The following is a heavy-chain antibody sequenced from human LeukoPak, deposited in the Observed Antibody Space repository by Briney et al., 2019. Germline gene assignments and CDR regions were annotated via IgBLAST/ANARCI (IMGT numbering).Heavy chain of an antibody. Sequence: ASVKVSCKASGNIFTNYHLHWVRLAPGRGLEWMGAVYTDGGTITNTRSFQDRVTMTRDVSTRTVYMEPSSLNSEDTAVYYCATEAPGSYSFDNWGQEILVTVSS. CDR1: GNIFTNYH. V-gene: IGHV1-46*01. CDR3: ATEAPGSYSFDN. J-gene: IGHJ4*02. D-gene: IGHD3-10*01. CDR2: VYTDGGTI.